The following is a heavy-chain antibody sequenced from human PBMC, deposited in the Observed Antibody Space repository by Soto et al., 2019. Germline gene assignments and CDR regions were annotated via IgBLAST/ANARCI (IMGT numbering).Heavy chain of an antibody. V-gene: IGHV2-70*01. J-gene: IGHJ6*02. CDR3: ARTRTVTTAFYYYYGMDV. CDR2: IDWDDDK. CDR1: GFSLSTSGMC. Sequence: SGPTLVNPTQTLTLTCTFSGFSLSTSGMCVSWIRQPPGKALEWLALIDWDDDKYYSTSLKTRLTISKDTSKNQVVLTMTNMDPVDTGTYYCARTRTVTTAFYYYYGMDVWGQGTTVTVSS. D-gene: IGHD4-17*01.